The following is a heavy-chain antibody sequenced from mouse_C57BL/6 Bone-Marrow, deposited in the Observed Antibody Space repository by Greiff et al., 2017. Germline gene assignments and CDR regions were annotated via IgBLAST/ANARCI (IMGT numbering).Heavy chain of an antibody. CDR1: GYTFTSYW. CDR3: AMDWDGY. CDR2: IHPSDSDT. J-gene: IGHJ2*01. V-gene: IGHV1-74*01. D-gene: IGHD4-1*01. Sequence: QVKLQQPGAELVKPGASVKVSCKASGYTFTSYWMHWVKQRPGQGLEWIGRIHPSDSDTNYNQKFKGKATLTVDKSSSTAYMQLSGLTSGDSAVYYCAMDWDGYWGQGTTLTVSS.